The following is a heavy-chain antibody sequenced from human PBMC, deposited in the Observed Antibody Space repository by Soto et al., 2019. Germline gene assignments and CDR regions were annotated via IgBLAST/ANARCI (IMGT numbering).Heavy chain of an antibody. CDR1: GFTFSRVS. D-gene: IGHD6-13*01. V-gene: IGHV3-21*01. CDR3: AKEAAAGVEDYYGMDV. CDR2: ISSGSSDT. Sequence: GGSLRLSCEASGFTFSRVSMNWVRQVPGKGLEWVASISSGSSDTWYADSVKGRFIISRDNAQNSLFLQMNTLRPEDTAMYYCAKEAAAGVEDYYGMDVWGQGTTVTVSS. J-gene: IGHJ6*02.